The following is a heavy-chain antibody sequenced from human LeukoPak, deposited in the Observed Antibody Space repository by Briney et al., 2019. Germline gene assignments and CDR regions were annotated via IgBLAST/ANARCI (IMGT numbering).Heavy chain of an antibody. CDR2: INHTGST. J-gene: IGHJ4*02. Sequence: SETLSLTCAVYGGSFSGYYWSWIRQPPGKGLEWIGEINHTGSTNYNTSLKSRVTISVDTSKNQFSLKLSSVTAADTAVYYCARGTDYGDYYPIFDYWGQGTLVTVSS. CDR3: ARGTDYGDYYPIFDY. CDR1: GGSFSGYY. V-gene: IGHV4-34*01. D-gene: IGHD4-17*01.